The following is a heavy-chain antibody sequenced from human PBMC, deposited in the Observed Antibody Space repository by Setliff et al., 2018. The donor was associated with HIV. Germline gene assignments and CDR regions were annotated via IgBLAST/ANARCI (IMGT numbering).Heavy chain of an antibody. V-gene: IGHV3-15*01. D-gene: IGHD2-21*01. J-gene: IGHJ4*02. CDR1: GFTFTNSW. CDR2: IKSKTDGETE. Sequence: GGSLRLSCAASGFTFTNSWMSWVRQAPGKGLEWVGRIKSKTDGETEDYAAPVKGRFTISRDDSKNTLYLQMNTMETEDTAVYYCAADIPTPLAQIDYWGQGTLVTVSS. CDR3: AADIPTPLAQIDY.